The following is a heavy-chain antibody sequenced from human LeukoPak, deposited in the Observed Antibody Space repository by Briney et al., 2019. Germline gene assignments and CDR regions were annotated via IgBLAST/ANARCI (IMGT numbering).Heavy chain of an antibody. J-gene: IGHJ5*02. D-gene: IGHD7-27*01. CDR2: IYHSGST. V-gene: IGHV4-30-2*01. Sequence: SETLSLTCAVSGGSISSGGYSWSWIRQPPGKGLEWIGYIYHSGSTYYNPSLKSRVTISVDRSKNQFSLQLSSVTAADTAVYYCARDIRLGTNNWFDPWGQGTLVTVSS. CDR1: GGSISSGGYS. CDR3: ARDIRLGTNNWFDP.